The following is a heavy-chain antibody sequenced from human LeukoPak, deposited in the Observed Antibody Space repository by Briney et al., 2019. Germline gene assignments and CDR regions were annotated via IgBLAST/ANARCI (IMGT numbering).Heavy chain of an antibody. J-gene: IGHJ4*02. CDR1: AFTFSNYA. Sequence: GGSLRLSCAASAFTFSNYAMHWVRQAPGKGLEWVAVVFFDGDTKYYADSVKGRFTISRDNAKNTLYLQMNSLRVEDTAVYYCARALGSGWVYFLGGQGTLVAVSS. CDR3: ARALGSGWVYFL. CDR2: VFFDGDTK. D-gene: IGHD3-10*01. V-gene: IGHV3-30*04.